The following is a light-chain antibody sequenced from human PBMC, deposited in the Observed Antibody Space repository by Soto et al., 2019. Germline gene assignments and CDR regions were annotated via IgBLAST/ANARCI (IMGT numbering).Light chain of an antibody. CDR3: QQYNSYWT. CDR2: DAS. J-gene: IGKJ1*01. CDR1: QSISNW. Sequence: QMTPSVSALSASVGDRVTITCRASQSISNWLAWHQQKPGKVPKVLIWDASSLQRGVPSRFSGSGSGTEFTLTISSLEPDDFATYYCQQYNSYWTFGQGTKVDIK. V-gene: IGKV1-5*01.